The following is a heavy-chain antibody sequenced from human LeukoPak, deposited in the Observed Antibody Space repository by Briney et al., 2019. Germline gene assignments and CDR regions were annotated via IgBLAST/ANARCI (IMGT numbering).Heavy chain of an antibody. J-gene: IGHJ4*02. CDR3: ARLTTVTTFDS. V-gene: IGHV3-7*01. D-gene: IGHD4-17*01. Sequence: PGGSLRLSCAASGFTFSRYRMSWVRQAPGKGLEWVANIKQDGGEKYYVDSVKGRFTISRDNAKNSLYLQMDSLRAEDTAMYYCARLTTVTTFDSWGQGTLVTVSS. CDR1: GFTFSRYR. CDR2: IKQDGGEK.